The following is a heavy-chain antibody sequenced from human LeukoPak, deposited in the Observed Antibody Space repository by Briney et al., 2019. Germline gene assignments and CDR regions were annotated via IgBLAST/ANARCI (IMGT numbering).Heavy chain of an antibody. CDR1: GGSISSYY. J-gene: IGHJ4*02. CDR3: ARVRKGDYYDSSGYYYYFDY. Sequence: PSETLSLTCTVSGGSISSYYWSWIRQPPGKGLEWIGYIYCSGSTNYNPSLKSRVTISVDTSKNQFSLKLSSVTAADTAVYYCARVRKGDYYDSSGYYYYFDYWGQGTLVTVSS. V-gene: IGHV4-59*01. D-gene: IGHD3-22*01. CDR2: IYCSGST.